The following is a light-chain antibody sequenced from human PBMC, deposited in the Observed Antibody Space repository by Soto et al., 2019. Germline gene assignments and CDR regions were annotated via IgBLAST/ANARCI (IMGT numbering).Light chain of an antibody. J-gene: IGKJ5*01. CDR1: QSIRSY. CDR2: DAY. Sequence: EIGLAKSPATLSLSPGESATLSCRASQSIRSYLAWYQQKHGQAPRLLIYDAYNRATGIPPRFSGSGSGTDLTITISSLEPEDCEVDDCQQRHMWPNTFGQGTRLEIK. V-gene: IGKV3-11*01. CDR3: QQRHMWPNT.